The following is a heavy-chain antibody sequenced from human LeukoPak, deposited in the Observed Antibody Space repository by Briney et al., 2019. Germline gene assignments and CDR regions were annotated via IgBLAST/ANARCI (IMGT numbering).Heavy chain of an antibody. J-gene: IGHJ3*02. Sequence: VGSLRLSCAASGFTFSSFDIHWVRQPTGQGLEWVSTIGTASDTYYPGSVKGRFTLSRDNAKKSLYLQMNSLTAGDTAVYYCARDLGSSSSLNRAHDAFDIWGQGTMVTVSS. D-gene: IGHD6-6*01. CDR2: IGTASDT. CDR1: GFTFSSFD. CDR3: ARDLGSSSSLNRAHDAFDI. V-gene: IGHV3-13*01.